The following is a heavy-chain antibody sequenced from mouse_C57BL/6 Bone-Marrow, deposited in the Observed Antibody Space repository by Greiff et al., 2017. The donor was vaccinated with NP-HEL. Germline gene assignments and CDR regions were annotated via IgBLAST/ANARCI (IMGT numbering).Heavy chain of an antibody. Sequence: QVQLQQPGAELVRPGSSVKLSCKASGYTFTRYWMDWVKQRPGQGLEWIGNIYPSNSDTHYNQKFKDKATLTVDKSSSTAYMQLRSLSSEDSAGYYCASIGYFDVWGTGTTVTVSA. CDR3: ASIGYFDV. V-gene: IGHV1-61*01. CDR2: IYPSNSDT. CDR1: GYTFTRYW. J-gene: IGHJ1*03. D-gene: IGHD2-12*01.